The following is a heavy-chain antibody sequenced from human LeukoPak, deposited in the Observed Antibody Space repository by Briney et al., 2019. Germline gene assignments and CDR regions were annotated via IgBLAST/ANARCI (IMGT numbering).Heavy chain of an antibody. CDR3: ARDRAHVDTAMVSYYYYGMDV. J-gene: IGHJ6*02. CDR1: GGTFSSYA. Sequence: ASVKVSCKASGGTFSSYAISWVRQAPGQGLEWMGWISAYNGNTNYAQKLQGRVTMTTDTSTSTAYMELRSLRSDDTAVYYCARDRAHVDTAMVSYYYYGMDVWGQGTTVTVSS. D-gene: IGHD5-18*01. CDR2: ISAYNGNT. V-gene: IGHV1-18*01.